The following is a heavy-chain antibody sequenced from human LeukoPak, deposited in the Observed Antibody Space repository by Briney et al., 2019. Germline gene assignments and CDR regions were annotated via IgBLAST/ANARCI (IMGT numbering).Heavy chain of an antibody. Sequence: GGSLRLSCAASGFILSDHYIDWDRQAPGKGLEWVGRTRNKANSYTTEYAASVKGRFTISRDHPKNLLYLQMNSLKSEDTAVYYCGRSGRYRPSDLWGQGTLVTVSS. D-gene: IGHD1-26*01. J-gene: IGHJ5*02. V-gene: IGHV3-72*01. CDR2: TRNKANSYTT. CDR1: GFILSDHY. CDR3: GRSGRYRPSDL.